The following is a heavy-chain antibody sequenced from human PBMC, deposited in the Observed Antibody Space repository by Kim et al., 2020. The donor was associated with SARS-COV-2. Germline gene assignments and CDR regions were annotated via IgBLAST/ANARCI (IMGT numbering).Heavy chain of an antibody. D-gene: IGHD1-26*01. CDR2: IIPIFGTA. Sequence: SVKVSCKASGGTFSSYAISWVRQAPGQGLEWMGGIIPIFGTANYAQKFQGRVTITADESTSTAYMELSSLRSEDTAVYYCARARPIYSGSYHFDYWGHGTLVTVSS. CDR3: ARARPIYSGSYHFDY. J-gene: IGHJ4*01. CDR1: GGTFSSYA. V-gene: IGHV1-69*13.